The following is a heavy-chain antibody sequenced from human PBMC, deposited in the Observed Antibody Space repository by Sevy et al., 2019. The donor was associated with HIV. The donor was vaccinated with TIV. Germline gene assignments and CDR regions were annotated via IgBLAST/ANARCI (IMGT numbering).Heavy chain of an antibody. D-gene: IGHD2-15*01. J-gene: IGHJ6*02. CDR2: IYSGGNT. V-gene: IGHV3-53*03. CDR1: EFTVSSKY. Sequence: GGSLRLSCAASEFTVSSKYMSWVRQAPGKGLEWVSVIYSGGNTYYADSVKGLFTISRDISKNTLYLQMNSLRAEDTAIYYCATTSTPLYYYALDVWGQWTTVTVSS. CDR3: ATTSTPLYYYALDV.